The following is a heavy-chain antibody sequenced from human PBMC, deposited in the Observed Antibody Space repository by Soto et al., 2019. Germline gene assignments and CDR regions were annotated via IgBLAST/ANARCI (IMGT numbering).Heavy chain of an antibody. Sequence: PGGSLRLSCAASGFTFSSYGMHWVRQAPGKGLEWVAVISYDGSNKYYADSVKGRFTISRDNSKNTLYLQMNSLRAEDTAVYYGAKDHEGRDYGMDVWGQGTTVTVSS. CDR3: AKDHEGRDYGMDV. V-gene: IGHV3-30*18. CDR1: GFTFSSYG. J-gene: IGHJ6*02. CDR2: ISYDGSNK.